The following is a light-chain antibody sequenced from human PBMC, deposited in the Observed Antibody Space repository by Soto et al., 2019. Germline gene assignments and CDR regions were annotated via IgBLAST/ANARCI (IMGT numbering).Light chain of an antibody. CDR1: QNVIDTY. CDR2: GAS. Sequence: EIVMTQSPVTLSVSPGEIATLSCRASQNVIDTYLAWYQQKPGQAPRLLIYGASTRATGIPARFSGSGSGTEFTLTISGLQSEDFAVYYCQQSNYWPWTFGQGTKVEIK. J-gene: IGKJ1*01. CDR3: QQSNYWPWT. V-gene: IGKV3-15*01.